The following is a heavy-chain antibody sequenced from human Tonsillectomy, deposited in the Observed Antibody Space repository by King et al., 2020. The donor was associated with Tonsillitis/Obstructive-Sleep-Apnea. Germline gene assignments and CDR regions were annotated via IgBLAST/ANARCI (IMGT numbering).Heavy chain of an antibody. D-gene: IGHD1/OR15-1a*01. V-gene: IGHV4-59*01. J-gene: IGHJ5*02. CDR2: IYYSGST. CDR3: ARDLITGKTPWFDP. Sequence: QLQESGPGLVKPSETLSLTCTVSGGSISSYYWSWIRQPPGKGLEWIGYIYYSGSTNYNPSLKSRVTISVDTSKNQFSLKLSSVTAADTAVYYCARDLITGKTPWFDPWGQGTLVTVSS. CDR1: GGSISSYY.